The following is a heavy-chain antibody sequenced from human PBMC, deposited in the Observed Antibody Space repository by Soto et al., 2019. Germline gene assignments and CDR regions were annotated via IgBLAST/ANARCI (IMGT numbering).Heavy chain of an antibody. CDR3: ARHGSGSQYPVDS. CDR2: VHHNGRT. J-gene: IGHJ4*02. D-gene: IGHD3-10*01. CDR1: GGSITSGDNYY. V-gene: IGHV4-39*01. Sequence: QLQLQESGPGLVQPSGTLSLTCTVSGGSITSGDNYYWGWVRQPPGKGLEYIGSVHHNGRTYSNPSLKSRVTVSADTSKNQFSLKLTSVTAADTAVYYRARHGSGSQYPVDSWGQGTLVTVSS.